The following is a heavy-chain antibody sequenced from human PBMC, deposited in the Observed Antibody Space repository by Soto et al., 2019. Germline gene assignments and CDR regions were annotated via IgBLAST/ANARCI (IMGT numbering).Heavy chain of an antibody. D-gene: IGHD3-16*02. CDR2: ISSSSSYI. J-gene: IGHJ4*02. V-gene: IGHV3-21*01. CDR1: GFTFSSYS. CDR3: AREAGYDYVWGSYRPIDY. Sequence: EVQLVESGGGLVKPGGSLRLSCAASGFTFSSYSMNWVRQAPGKGLEWVSSISSSSSYIYYADSVKGRFTISRDNAKNSLYLQMNSLRAEDTAVYYCAREAGYDYVWGSYRPIDYWGQGTLVTVSS.